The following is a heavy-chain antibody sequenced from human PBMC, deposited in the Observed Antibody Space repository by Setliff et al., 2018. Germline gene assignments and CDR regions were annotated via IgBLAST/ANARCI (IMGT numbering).Heavy chain of an antibody. CDR3: ARTGTYRYFDY. CDR2: IYYRGDT. V-gene: IGHV4-39*01. Sequence: SETLSLTCTVSGGSISSGVYYWAWIRQPPGKGLEWIGRIYYRGDTYYNASLKSRLTLSVDTSKNQVSLNLRSVTAADTAVYYCARTGTYRYFDYWGQGTLVTVSS. D-gene: IGHD1-1*01. J-gene: IGHJ4*02. CDR1: GGSISSGVYY.